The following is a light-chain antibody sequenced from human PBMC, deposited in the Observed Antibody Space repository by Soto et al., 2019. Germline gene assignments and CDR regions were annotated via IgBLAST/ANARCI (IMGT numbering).Light chain of an antibody. CDR2: GAS. CDR1: QTVSSSS. V-gene: IGKV3-20*01. Sequence: IVLTQSAVTLSLSPGERATLSCRASQTVSSSSLAWYQQKPGQAPRLLIFGASTRAAGFPDRFSGSGSGTDFTLTISRLEPEDFAVYYCQQYGSLPRTFGQGTKV. J-gene: IGKJ1*01. CDR3: QQYGSLPRT.